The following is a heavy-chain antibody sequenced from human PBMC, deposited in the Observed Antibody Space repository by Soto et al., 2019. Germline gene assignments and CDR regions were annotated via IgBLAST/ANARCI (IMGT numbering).Heavy chain of an antibody. J-gene: IGHJ6*02. Sequence: GASVKVSCKASGGTFSSYAISWVRQAPGRGLEWMGGIIPIFGTANYAQKFQGRVTITADESTSTAYMELSSLRSEDTAVYYCARATIFGVVKSYGMDVWGQGTTVTSP. V-gene: IGHV1-69*13. CDR1: GGTFSSYA. CDR2: IIPIFGTA. CDR3: ARATIFGVVKSYGMDV. D-gene: IGHD3-3*01.